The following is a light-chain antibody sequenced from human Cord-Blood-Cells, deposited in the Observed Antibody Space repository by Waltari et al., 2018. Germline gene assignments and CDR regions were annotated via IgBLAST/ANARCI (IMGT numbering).Light chain of an antibody. CDR2: DAS. CDR1: QDLSNY. CDR3: QQYDNLPYS. Sequence: DIQITQSPSSLSPPVGDRVTITCQASQDLSNYLNWYQQKPGRAPKLLIYDASNLETGVPSRFSGSGSGTDFTFTISSLQPEDISTYYCQQYDNLPYSFGQGTKLEIK. J-gene: IGKJ2*03. V-gene: IGKV1-33*01.